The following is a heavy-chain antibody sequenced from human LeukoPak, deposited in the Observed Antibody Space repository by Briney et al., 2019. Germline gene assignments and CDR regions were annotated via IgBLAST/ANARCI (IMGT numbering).Heavy chain of an antibody. D-gene: IGHD3-10*01. Sequence: GRSLRLSCAASGFTFSSYAMNWVRQAPGKGLEWVSGISGSGGSTYYADSVKGRFTISRDNSKNTLYLQMNSLRAEDTAVYYCAKEDGFGKFFDYWGQGTLVTLSS. J-gene: IGHJ4*02. CDR1: GFTFSSYA. CDR2: ISGSGGST. CDR3: AKEDGFGKFFDY. V-gene: IGHV3-23*01.